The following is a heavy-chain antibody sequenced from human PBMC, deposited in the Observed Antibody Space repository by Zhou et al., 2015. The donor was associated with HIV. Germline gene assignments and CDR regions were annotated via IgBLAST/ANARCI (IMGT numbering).Heavy chain of an antibody. D-gene: IGHD6-13*01. CDR2: VSGSGNRT. Sequence: EVQLVESGGGLVKPGGSLRLSCAASGFTFSHYAMAWVRQIPGKGLEWVSGVSGSGNRTYYADSVKGRFTISRDNSKDSLYLQMNSLRGDDTAIYYCAKDRQQLDLFDYWGQGTLVTVSS. V-gene: IGHV3-23*04. J-gene: IGHJ4*02. CDR1: GFTFSHYA. CDR3: AKDRQQLDLFDY.